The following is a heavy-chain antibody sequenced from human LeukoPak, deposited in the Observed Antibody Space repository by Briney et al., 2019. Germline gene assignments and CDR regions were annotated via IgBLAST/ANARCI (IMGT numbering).Heavy chain of an antibody. CDR2: FSGSGGST. Sequence: GGSLRLSCAASGFTFSSYAMSWVRQAPGKGRGWASVFSGSGGSTYYADSVKGRFTISRDNSKNTLYLQMNSLRAEDTAVYYCAKDLRSGSYPLCFDYWGQGTLVTVSS. CDR3: AKDLRSGSYPLCFDY. V-gene: IGHV3-23*01. D-gene: IGHD1-26*01. J-gene: IGHJ4*02. CDR1: GFTFSSYA.